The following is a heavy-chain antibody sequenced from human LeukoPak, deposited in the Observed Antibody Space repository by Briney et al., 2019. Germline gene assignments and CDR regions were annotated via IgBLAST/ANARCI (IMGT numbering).Heavy chain of an antibody. D-gene: IGHD2-15*01. CDR2: ISYDGSNK. CDR3: ARDDLYCSGGSCYSGWFDP. Sequence: GGSLRLSCAASGFTFSSYGMHWVRQAPGKGLEWVAVISYDGSNKYYADSVKGRFTISRDNSKNTLYLQMNSLRAEDTAVYYCARDDLYCSGGSCYSGWFDPWGQGTLVTVSS. V-gene: IGHV3-30*03. CDR1: GFTFSSYG. J-gene: IGHJ5*02.